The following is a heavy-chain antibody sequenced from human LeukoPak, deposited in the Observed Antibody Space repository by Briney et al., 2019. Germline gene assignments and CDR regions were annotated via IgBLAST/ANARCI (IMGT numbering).Heavy chain of an antibody. V-gene: IGHV3-7*03. J-gene: IGHJ4*02. Sequence: GGSLRLSCAASGFTFSSYWMSWVRQAPGKGLEWVANIKQDGSEKYYVDSVKGRFTISRDNAKNSLYLQMNSLRAEDTAVYYCARDRKSYGYLGLVDYWGQGTLVTVSS. CDR2: IKQDGSEK. CDR1: GFTFSSYW. D-gene: IGHD5-18*01. CDR3: ARDRKSYGYLGLVDY.